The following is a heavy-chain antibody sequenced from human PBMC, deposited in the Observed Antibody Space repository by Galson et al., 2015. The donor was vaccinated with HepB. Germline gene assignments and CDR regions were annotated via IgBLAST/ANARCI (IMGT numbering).Heavy chain of an antibody. J-gene: IGHJ4*02. CDR3: AHRGYDGSGNYFDY. V-gene: IGHV2-5*02. CDR2: IYWDDDK. D-gene: IGHD3-10*01. Sequence: PALVKPTQTLTLTCTFSGFSLRTSGGGVGWIRQPPGKALEWLALIYWDDDKRYSPSLKSRLTITKDTSKNQVVLIMTNMDPVDTATYYCAHRGYDGSGNYFDYWGQGTLVTVSS. CDR1: GFSLRTSGGG.